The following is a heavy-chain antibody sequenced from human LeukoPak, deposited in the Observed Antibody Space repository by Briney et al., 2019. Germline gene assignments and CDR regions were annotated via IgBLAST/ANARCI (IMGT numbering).Heavy chain of an antibody. D-gene: IGHD3-3*01. J-gene: IGHJ4*02. V-gene: IGHV4-61*02. CDR3: ARVNYDFWSGYSYYFDY. Sequence: SETLSLTCTVSGGSISSGSYYWSWIRQPAGKGLEWIGRIYTSGSTNYNPFLKSRVTISVDTSKNQFSLKLSSVTAADTAVYYCARVNYDFWSGYSYYFDYWGQGTLVTVSS. CDR1: GGSISSGSYY. CDR2: IYTSGST.